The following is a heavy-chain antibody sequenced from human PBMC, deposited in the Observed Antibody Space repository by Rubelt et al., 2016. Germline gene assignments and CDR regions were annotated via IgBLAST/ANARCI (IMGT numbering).Heavy chain of an antibody. CDR3: ARVYTRNGQRGYYFDY. CDR2: IYYSGST. Sequence: QVQLQESGPGLVKPSETLSLTCTVSGGSVSSGSYYWSWIRQPPGKGLEWIGYIYYSGSTNYNPSLKSRVTISLDTSKNQFALKLSAVTAADTAVYYCARVYTRNGQRGYYFDYRGQGTLVTVSS. CDR1: GGSVSSGSYY. D-gene: IGHD2-8*01. J-gene: IGHJ4*02. V-gene: IGHV4-61*01.